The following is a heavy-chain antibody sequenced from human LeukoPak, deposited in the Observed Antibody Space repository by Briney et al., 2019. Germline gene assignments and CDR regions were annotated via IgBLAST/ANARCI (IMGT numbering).Heavy chain of an antibody. V-gene: IGHV3-23*01. D-gene: IGHD5-18*01. CDR3: AKDQEYSYGPPRYMDV. Sequence: KELEWVSAISGSGGSTYYADSVKGRFTISRDNSKNTLYLQMNSLRAEDTAVYYCAKDQEYSYGPPRYMDVWGKGTTVTVSS. J-gene: IGHJ6*03. CDR2: ISGSGGST.